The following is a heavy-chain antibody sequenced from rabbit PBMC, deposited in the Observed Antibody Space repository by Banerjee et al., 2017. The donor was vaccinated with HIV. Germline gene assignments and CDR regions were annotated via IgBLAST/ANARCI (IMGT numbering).Heavy chain of an antibody. J-gene: IGHJ4*01. V-gene: IGHV1S40*01. CDR2: IYAGSSGSN. CDR3: ARGGSTYPYYFNL. CDR1: GFSFSSSYW. D-gene: IGHD8-1*01. Sequence: QSLEESGGDLVKPGASLTLTCTASGFSFSSSYWICWVRQAPGKGLEWIACIYAGSSGSNYYASWAKGRFTISKTSSTTVTLQMTSLTAADTATYFCARGGSTYPYYFNLWGPGTLVTVS.